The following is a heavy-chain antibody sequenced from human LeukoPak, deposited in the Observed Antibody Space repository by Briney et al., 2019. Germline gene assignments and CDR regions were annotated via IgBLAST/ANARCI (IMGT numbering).Heavy chain of an antibody. CDR3: ARAPEYGLYYFDS. D-gene: IGHD1-14*01. V-gene: IGHV4-39*07. CDR1: GGSISSGSYY. Sequence: PSETLSLTCTVSGGSISSGSYYWGWIRQPPRKGLEWIGSIYYSGSTYYNPSLKSRVTISVDTSKTQFSLRLSSVTAADTAVYYCARAPEYGLYYFDSWGQGTLVTVSS. J-gene: IGHJ4*02. CDR2: IYYSGST.